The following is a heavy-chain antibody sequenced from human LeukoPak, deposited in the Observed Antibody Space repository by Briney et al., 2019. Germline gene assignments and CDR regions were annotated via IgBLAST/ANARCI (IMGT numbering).Heavy chain of an antibody. CDR3: VRVYGDYGRNDY. CDR2: IYSGGST. CDR1: GFTVISNY. D-gene: IGHD4-17*01. Sequence: GGSLRLSCAASGFTVISNYMSWVRQAPGKGLEWVSVIYSGGSTYYADSVKGRFTISRDNSKNTLYLQMNSLRAEDTAVYYCVRVYGDYGRNDYWGQGTLVTVSS. V-gene: IGHV3-66*01. J-gene: IGHJ4*02.